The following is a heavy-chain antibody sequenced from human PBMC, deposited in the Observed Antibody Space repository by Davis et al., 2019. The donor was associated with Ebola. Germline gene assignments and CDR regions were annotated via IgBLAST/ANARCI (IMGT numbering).Heavy chain of an antibody. D-gene: IGHD6-19*01. CDR3: VSSISVATSRLYYYGMDV. Sequence: GESLKISCVGSGLNFRSDSMSWVCQAPGKALEWVSYISSSSSNTYYADSVKGRFTISRDNAQSSVYLEMNSLRDEDTATYYCVSSISVATSRLYYYGMDVWGQGTTVTVSS. CDR1: GLNFRSDS. CDR2: ISSSSSNT. V-gene: IGHV3-48*02. J-gene: IGHJ6*02.